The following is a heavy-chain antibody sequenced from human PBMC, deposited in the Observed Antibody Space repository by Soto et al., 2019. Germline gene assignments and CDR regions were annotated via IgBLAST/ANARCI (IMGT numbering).Heavy chain of an antibody. CDR1: GYTLISYD. CDR2: ISAYNGNT. V-gene: IGHV1-18*04. J-gene: IGHJ5*02. CDR3: ARVRSPGHPPYNWFDP. Sequence: ASVKVSCKASGYTLISYDITCVRQAPGQVLEWMGWISAYNGNTNVPQNLQGRVILTTDTSTDTAYMELRSLRSDDTAMYYCARVRSPGHPPYNWFDPWGQGTLVTVSS.